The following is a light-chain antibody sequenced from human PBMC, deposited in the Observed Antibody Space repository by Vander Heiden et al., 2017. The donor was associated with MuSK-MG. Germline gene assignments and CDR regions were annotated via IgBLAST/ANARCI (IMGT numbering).Light chain of an antibody. Sequence: QSALTQPASVSGCPGQPLTISCTGTSSDVGGYNLVSWYQQHPGKAPKLIFYDVSNRPSGVSDRFSGSKSGNTASLTISGLQAEDEADYYCTSYTSSDTWVFGGGTKLTVL. J-gene: IGLJ3*02. CDR2: DVS. CDR3: TSYTSSDTWV. V-gene: IGLV2-14*03. CDR1: SSDVGGYNL.